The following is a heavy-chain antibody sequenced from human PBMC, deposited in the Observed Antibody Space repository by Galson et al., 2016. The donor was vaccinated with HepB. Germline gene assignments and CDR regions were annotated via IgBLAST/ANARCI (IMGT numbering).Heavy chain of an antibody. CDR1: GFTFTSHW. CDR2: INQGGGEK. D-gene: IGHD3-16*01. V-gene: IGHV3-7*01. Sequence: SLRLSCAASGFTFTSHWMHWVRQAPGKGLEWVANINQGGGEKYYVDSVKGRFTISRDNFRNTLYLQMHSLRAEDTAFYYCARDVFEAPAWGPHNSIWRSSPSNWGQGTLVTVSS. CDR3: ARDVFEAPAWGPHNSIWRSSPSN. J-gene: IGHJ1*01.